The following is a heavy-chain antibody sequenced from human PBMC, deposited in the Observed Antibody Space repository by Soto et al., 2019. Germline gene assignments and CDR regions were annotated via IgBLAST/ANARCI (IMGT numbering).Heavy chain of an antibody. Sequence: DVQLVESGGGLVQPGGSLRLSCAASGLTFSAFDMHWVRQTTGKGLEWVAAIGTQHDTYYPDSVKGRFTISRENAKNTLFIRMNSRRAGDTAVYYCGREASCRHGGGGWFDPWGQGTLVTVSS. CDR1: GLTFSAFD. V-gene: IGHV3-13*01. J-gene: IGHJ5*02. D-gene: IGHD3-16*01. CDR2: IGTQHDT. CDR3: GREASCRHGGGGWFDP.